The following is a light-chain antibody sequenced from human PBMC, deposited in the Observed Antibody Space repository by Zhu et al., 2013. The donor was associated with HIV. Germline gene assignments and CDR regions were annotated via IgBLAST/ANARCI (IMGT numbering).Light chain of an antibody. Sequence: QTVVTQEPSFSVSPGGTVTLTCGLSSGSVSNTFYPSWYQQTPGQAPRTLIYGTNTRSSGVPDRFSGSILGNKAALTITGAQADDESDYYCVLYMGSGLWVFGGGTKLTVL. CDR2: GTN. CDR1: SGSVSNTFY. V-gene: IGLV8-61*01. J-gene: IGLJ3*02. CDR3: VLYMGSGLWV.